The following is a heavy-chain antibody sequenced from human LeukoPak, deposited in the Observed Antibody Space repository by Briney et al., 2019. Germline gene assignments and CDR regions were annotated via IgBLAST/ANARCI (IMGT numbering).Heavy chain of an antibody. Sequence: GGSLRLSCAASGFTVSSNYMSRVRQAPGKGLEWVSVIYSGGSTYYADSVKGRFTISRDNSKNTLYLQMNSLRAEDTAVYYCTKDQDFRLGSMDFWGQGTLVTVSS. CDR1: GFTVSSNY. V-gene: IGHV3-53*01. D-gene: IGHD7-27*01. J-gene: IGHJ4*02. CDR2: IYSGGST. CDR3: TKDQDFRLGSMDF.